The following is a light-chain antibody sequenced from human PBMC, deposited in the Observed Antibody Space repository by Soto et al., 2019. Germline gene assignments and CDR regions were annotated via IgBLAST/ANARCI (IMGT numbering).Light chain of an antibody. CDR2: AAS. J-gene: IGKJ1*01. CDR3: QQSYSTPRT. Sequence: EIRIPQYPSSLSASVGDRVTITCQASQDISNYLHWYQQKPGKAPKLLIYAASSLQSGVPSRFSGSGSGTDFTLTISSLQREDFATYYCQQSYSTPRTLGQGRKV. V-gene: IGKV1-39*01. CDR1: QDISNY.